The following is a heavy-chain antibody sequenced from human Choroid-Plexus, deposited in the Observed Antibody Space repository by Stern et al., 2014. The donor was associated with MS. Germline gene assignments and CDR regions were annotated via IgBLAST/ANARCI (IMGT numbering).Heavy chain of an antibody. CDR1: GFTFGSWA. D-gene: IGHD2/OR15-2a*01. CDR2: VSYDGSNK. Sequence: VQLVESGGGVVQPGRPLRLACVASGFTFGSWAMHWVRQAPGKGLEWGAGVSYDGSNKDYADSVKGRLTISRDNSQNTLYMQMSSLRPEDTAVYYCAKDRQYLTYFFDHWGQGSLVTVSS. J-gene: IGHJ5*02. V-gene: IGHV3-30*18. CDR3: AKDRQYLTYFFDH.